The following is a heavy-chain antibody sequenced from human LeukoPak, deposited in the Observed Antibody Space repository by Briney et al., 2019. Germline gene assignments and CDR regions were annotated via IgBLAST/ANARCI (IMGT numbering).Heavy chain of an antibody. Sequence: SETLSLTCAVYGGSFSGYYWSWIRQPPGKGLEWIGEINHSGSTNYSSSLKSRVTISVDTSKNQFSLKLSSVTAADTAVYYCARVSPRRIAAAFYNWFDPWGQGTLVTVSS. V-gene: IGHV4-34*01. CDR2: INHSGST. J-gene: IGHJ5*02. CDR1: GGSFSGYY. D-gene: IGHD6-13*01. CDR3: ARVSPRRIAAAFYNWFDP.